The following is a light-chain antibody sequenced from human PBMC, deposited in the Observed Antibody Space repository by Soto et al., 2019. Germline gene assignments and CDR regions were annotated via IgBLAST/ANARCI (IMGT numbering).Light chain of an antibody. CDR1: SSVVGRYSL. Sequence: QSVLTQPASGSGSPGQSITISCPGTSSVVGRYSLLSWYQHHPGKAPKLIIYEDIKGPSGVSNRFSGSKSGNTASLRISGLQAEDEADYSCYTYAGGSTYLFGTGTKVTVL. CDR2: EDI. V-gene: IGLV2-23*01. CDR3: YTYAGGSTYL. J-gene: IGLJ1*01.